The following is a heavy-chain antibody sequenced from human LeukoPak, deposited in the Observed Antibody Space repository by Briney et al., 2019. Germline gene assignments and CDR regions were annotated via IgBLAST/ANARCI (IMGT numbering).Heavy chain of an antibody. J-gene: IGHJ4*02. V-gene: IGHV1-69*01. CDR1: GGTFSSYA. Sequence: ASVRVSFKASGGTFSSYAISWVRQAPGQGLEWMGGIIPIFGTANYAQKVQGRVTITADESTSTAYMELSSLRSEDTAVYYCARGLQFYIFDYWGQGTLVTVSS. CDR3: ARGLQFYIFDY. D-gene: IGHD5-24*01. CDR2: IIPIFGTA.